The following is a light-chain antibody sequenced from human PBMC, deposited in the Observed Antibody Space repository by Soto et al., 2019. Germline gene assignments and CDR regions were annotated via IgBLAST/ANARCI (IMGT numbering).Light chain of an antibody. CDR1: QNVNSN. CDR2: GVS. J-gene: IGKJ1*01. V-gene: IGKV3D-15*01. CDR3: HQRRSWPRT. Sequence: EIVMTQSPATVSVSPGERATLSCRASQNVNSNLAWYQQKPGQPPRLLIYGVSIRATGIPVRFSGSGSGTDFTLTSSSLQPEDFAVYYCHQRRSWPRTFGQGTKV.